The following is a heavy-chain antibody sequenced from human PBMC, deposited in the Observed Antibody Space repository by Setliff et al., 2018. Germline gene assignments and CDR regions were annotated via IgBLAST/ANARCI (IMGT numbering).Heavy chain of an antibody. CDR1: GYSIRSGNY. Sequence: SETLSLTCAVSGYSIRSGNYWGWIRQPPGKGLEWIGSIYYSGSTYYNPSLKSRVTISVDTSKNQFSLKLSSVTAADTAVYYCARQVSWFDPWGQGTLVTVSS. CDR2: IYYSGST. J-gene: IGHJ5*02. CDR3: ARQVSWFDP. V-gene: IGHV4-38-2*01.